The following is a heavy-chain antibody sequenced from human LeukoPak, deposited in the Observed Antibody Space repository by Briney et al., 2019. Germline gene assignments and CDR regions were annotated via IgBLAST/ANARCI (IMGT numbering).Heavy chain of an antibody. D-gene: IGHD1-26*01. CDR1: GFTFSSYS. J-gene: IGHJ4*02. V-gene: IGHV3-21*01. CDR2: ISSSSSYI. Sequence: GGSLRLSCAASGFTFSSYSMNWVRQAPGKGLEWVSSISSSSSYIYYADSVKGRFTISRDNAKNSLYPQMNSLRAEDTAVYYCARSSSNYLDYWGQGTLVTVSS. CDR3: ARSSSNYLDY.